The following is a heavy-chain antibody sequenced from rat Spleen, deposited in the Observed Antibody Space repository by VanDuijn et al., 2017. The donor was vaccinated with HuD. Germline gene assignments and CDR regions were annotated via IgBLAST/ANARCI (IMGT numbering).Heavy chain of an antibody. D-gene: IGHD1-4*01. J-gene: IGHJ2*01. V-gene: IGHV5-19*01. CDR1: GFNFNDHW. Sequence: EVKLVESGGGLVQPGRSLKLSCVASGFNFNDHWMGWVRQAPTMGLEWVTSISPSGGATYYRDSVKGRFTVSRDNAKNTLSLQMDSLRSEDTATYYCSPLPGRNLAYWGQGVVVTASS. CDR3: SPLPGRNLAY. CDR2: ISPSGGAT.